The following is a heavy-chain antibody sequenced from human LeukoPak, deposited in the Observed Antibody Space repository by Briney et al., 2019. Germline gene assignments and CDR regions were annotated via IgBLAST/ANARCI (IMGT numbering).Heavy chain of an antibody. J-gene: IGHJ4*02. CDR1: GGSISSSPW. V-gene: IGHV4-4*02. Sequence: PSETLSLTCAVSGGSISSSPWCSWVRQPPGKGLEWIGTIYHDGNTDYNPSLKSRVTISVDKSKNQLSLKLTSVTAADTAVYYCARDPHIDNYFGTKTGLRDFWGQGTLVTVSS. CDR3: ARDPHIDNYFGTKTGLRDF. CDR2: IYHDGNT. D-gene: IGHD1-14*01.